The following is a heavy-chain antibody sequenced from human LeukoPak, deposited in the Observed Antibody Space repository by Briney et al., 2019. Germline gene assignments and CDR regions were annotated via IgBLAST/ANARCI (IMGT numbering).Heavy chain of an antibody. D-gene: IGHD6-19*01. CDR3: AKLAGIRGWFVYYFDY. J-gene: IGHJ4*02. Sequence: GGSLRLSCAASGFTFGTHAMTWVRQAPGKGLEWVSGMSGRGDTSYYADSVKGRFTISRDNSKNTLFLQMNSLSAEDTAVYYCAKLAGIRGWFVYYFDYWGQGTLVTVS. CDR2: MSGRGDTS. V-gene: IGHV3-23*01. CDR1: GFTFGTHA.